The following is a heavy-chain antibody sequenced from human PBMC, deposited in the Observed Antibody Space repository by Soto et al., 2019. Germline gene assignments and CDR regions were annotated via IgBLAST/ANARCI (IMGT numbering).Heavy chain of an antibody. CDR1: GFTFSNYG. J-gene: IGHJ3*01. Sequence: QVQLVESGGGVVQPGTSLRRSCVATGFTFSNYGINWVRQAPGRGLEWVAVIWHDGSQKYSADSVRGRFTISRDHSKNTVYLQLNRLRAEDTAVYYCEGRDDPFHVWGQGTMVTVSS. CDR3: EGRDDPFHV. V-gene: IGHV3-33*01. CDR2: IWHDGSQK.